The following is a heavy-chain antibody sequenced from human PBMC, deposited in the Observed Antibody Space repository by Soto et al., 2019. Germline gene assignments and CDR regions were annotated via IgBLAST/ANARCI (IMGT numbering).Heavy chain of an antibody. V-gene: IGHV1-69*13. J-gene: IGHJ6*02. D-gene: IGHD1-1*01. Sequence: SVKVSCKASGGTFSSYAISWVRQAPGQGLEWMGGIIPIFGTANYAQKFQGRVTITADESTSTAYMELSSLRSEDTAVYYCARDTTGTTWGDYGMDVWGQGTTVTVSS. CDR2: IIPIFGTA. CDR3: ARDTTGTTWGDYGMDV. CDR1: GGTFSSYA.